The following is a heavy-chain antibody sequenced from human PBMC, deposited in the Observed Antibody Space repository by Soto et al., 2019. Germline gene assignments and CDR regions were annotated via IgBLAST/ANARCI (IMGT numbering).Heavy chain of an antibody. CDR2: IYWDDDK. D-gene: IGHD3-22*01. CDR1: GFSLSTSGVG. J-gene: IGHJ4*02. V-gene: IGHV2-5*02. CDR3: AHRTGGYYDSSGYYRYLYYFDY. Sequence: QITLKESGPTLVKPTQTLTLTCTFSGFSLSTSGVGVGWIRQPPGKALEWLALIYWDDDKRYSPSLKSRLTITKDTSKNQVVLTMTNMDPVDTATYYCAHRTGGYYDSSGYYRYLYYFDYWGQGTLVTVSS.